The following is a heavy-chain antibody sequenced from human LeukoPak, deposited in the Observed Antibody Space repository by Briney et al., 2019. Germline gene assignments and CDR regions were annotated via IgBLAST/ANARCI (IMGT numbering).Heavy chain of an antibody. CDR2: IIPIFGTA. Sequence: SVKVSCKASGGTFSSYAISWVRQAPGQGLEWMGGIIPIFGTANYAQKFQGRVTITADESTSTAYMELSSLRSEDTAVHYCARRLRLIDNWFDPWGQGTLVTVSS. D-gene: IGHD5-12*01. J-gene: IGHJ5*02. CDR3: ARRLRLIDNWFDP. V-gene: IGHV1-69*13. CDR1: GGTFSSYA.